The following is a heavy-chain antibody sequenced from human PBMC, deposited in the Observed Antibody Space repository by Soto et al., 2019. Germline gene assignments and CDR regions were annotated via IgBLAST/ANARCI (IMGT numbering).Heavy chain of an antibody. V-gene: IGHV4-59*08. Sequence: PSETVCQTVVVGEGAISGGYWILIQQPPGKGLEWIGYIYYSGSTNYNPSLKSRVTISVDTSKNQFSLKLSSVTAADTAVYYCARRVTMVRGVIKGVYYMDVWGKGTTLTVSS. CDR1: EGAISGGY. CDR2: IYYSGST. CDR3: ARRVTMVRGVIKGVYYMDV. J-gene: IGHJ6*03. D-gene: IGHD3-10*01.